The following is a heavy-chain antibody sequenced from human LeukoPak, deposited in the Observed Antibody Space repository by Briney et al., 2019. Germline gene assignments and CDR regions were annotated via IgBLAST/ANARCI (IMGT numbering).Heavy chain of an antibody. V-gene: IGHV4-59*01. J-gene: IGHJ6*03. D-gene: IGHD5-12*01. CDR3: ARVVYSGYDFRGAMDV. CDR2: IYYTGST. CDR1: GGSISSYY. Sequence: SETLSLTCTVSGGSISSYYWSWIRQPPGKGLEWIGYIYYTGSTNHNPSLKSRVTISVDTSKNQFSLKLSSVTAADTAVYYCARVVYSGYDFRGAMDVWGKGTTVTVSS.